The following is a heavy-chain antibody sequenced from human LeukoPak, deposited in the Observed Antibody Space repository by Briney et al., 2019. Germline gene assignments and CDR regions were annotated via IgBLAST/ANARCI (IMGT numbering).Heavy chain of an antibody. Sequence: ASVKVSCKASTHTVTVYYIHWVRQAPGQGLEWMGWIILYNGATTYGQKFQGRVTMTRDTSSDTINMELSRLTSDDTAVYYCARDIPGAPDAFDIWGQGTTVTVSS. CDR3: ARDIPGAPDAFDI. V-gene: IGHV1-2*02. CDR1: THTVTVYY. J-gene: IGHJ3*02. CDR2: IILYNGAT. D-gene: IGHD1-14*01.